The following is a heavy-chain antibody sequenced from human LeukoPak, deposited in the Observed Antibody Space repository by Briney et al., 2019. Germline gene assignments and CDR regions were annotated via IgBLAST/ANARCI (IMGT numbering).Heavy chain of an antibody. V-gene: IGHV1-69*05. CDR2: IIPVFGTS. CDR3: ARTRLQYDSSGYYHY. D-gene: IGHD3-22*01. CDR1: GGTFSSYA. Sequence: SVKVSCKASGGTFSSYAISWVRQAPGQGREWMGGIIPVFGTSNYAQKFQGRVTMTRDTSISTAYMELSSLTSDDTAVYYCARTRLQYDSSGYYHYWGQGTLVTVSS. J-gene: IGHJ4*02.